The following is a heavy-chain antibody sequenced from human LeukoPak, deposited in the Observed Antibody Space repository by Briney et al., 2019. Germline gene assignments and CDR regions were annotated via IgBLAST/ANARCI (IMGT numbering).Heavy chain of an antibody. J-gene: IGHJ5*02. Sequence: GGSLRLSCAASGFTVSSNYMSWVRQAPGKGLEWVSVIYSGGSTYYADSVKGRFTISRDNSKNTLYLQMNSLRSDDTAVYYCASDSRGRGVIIGRWFDPWGQGTLVTVSS. CDR3: ASDSRGRGVIIGRWFDP. D-gene: IGHD3-10*01. CDR2: IYSGGST. CDR1: GFTVSSNY. V-gene: IGHV3-53*05.